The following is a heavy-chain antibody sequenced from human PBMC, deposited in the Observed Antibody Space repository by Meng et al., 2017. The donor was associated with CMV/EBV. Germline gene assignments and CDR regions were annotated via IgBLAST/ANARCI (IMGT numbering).Heavy chain of an antibody. D-gene: IGHD3-10*01. CDR3: ARLYTGYFDY. CDR2: ISSSSYI. CDR1: GFTFSSYS. V-gene: IGHV3-21*01. Sequence: GESLKISCAASGFTFSSYSMNWVRQAPGTGLEWVSSISSSSYIYYADSVKGRFTISRDNAKNSLYLQMNSLRAEDTAVYYCARLYTGYFDYWGQGTLVTVSS. J-gene: IGHJ4*02.